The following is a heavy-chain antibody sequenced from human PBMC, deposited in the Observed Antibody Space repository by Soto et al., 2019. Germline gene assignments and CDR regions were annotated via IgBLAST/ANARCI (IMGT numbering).Heavy chain of an antibody. Sequence: SETLSLTCTVSGGSISSYYWSWIRQPLGKGLEWIGYIYYSGSTNYIPSLKSRVTISVDTSKNQFSLKLSSVTAADTAVYYCAREGNCSGGSCYGSELDPWGQGTLVTVSS. CDR3: AREGNCSGGSCYGSELDP. D-gene: IGHD2-15*01. V-gene: IGHV4-59*01. CDR2: IYYSGST. CDR1: GGSISSYY. J-gene: IGHJ5*02.